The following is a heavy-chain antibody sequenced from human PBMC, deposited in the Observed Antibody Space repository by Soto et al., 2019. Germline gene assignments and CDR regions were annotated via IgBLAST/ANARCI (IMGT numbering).Heavy chain of an antibody. V-gene: IGHV4-34*01. CDR2: INHSGRT. D-gene: IGHD3-3*01. Sequence: SENLSLTCAVYDGSRSGYYRSWIRQPPGMGLEWIGEINHSGRTNYNQSLKRRVTISVDTSKNQFSLKVSSVTAADTAVYYCARGRTRSARGYDYDYGMDVWGQGTTVTVSS. CDR1: DGSRSGYY. CDR3: ARGRTRSARGYDYDYGMDV. J-gene: IGHJ6*02.